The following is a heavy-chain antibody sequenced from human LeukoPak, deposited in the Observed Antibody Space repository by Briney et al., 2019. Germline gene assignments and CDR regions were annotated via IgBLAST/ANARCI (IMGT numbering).Heavy chain of an antibody. D-gene: IGHD6-19*01. Sequence: GRSLRLSCAASGFTFSSYGMHWVRQAPGKGLEWVAVIWYDGSNKYYADSVKGRFTISRDNSKNTLYLQMNSLRAEDTAVYYCARDRGSAASIAVAAVPDYWGQGTLVTVSS. CDR2: IWYDGSNK. CDR1: GFTFSSYG. CDR3: ARDRGSAASIAVAAVPDY. J-gene: IGHJ4*02. V-gene: IGHV3-33*01.